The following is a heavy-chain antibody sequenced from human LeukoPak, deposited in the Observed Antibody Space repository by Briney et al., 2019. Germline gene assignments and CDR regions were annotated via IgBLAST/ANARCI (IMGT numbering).Heavy chain of an antibody. J-gene: IGHJ4*02. CDR3: ARGYRGGNDRY. CDR2: IKSKTDGGTT. Sequence: GGSLRLSCAASGFTFSNAWMSWVRQAPGKGLEWVGRIKSKTDGGTTDYAAPVKGRFTISRDDSKNTLYLQMNSLKTEDTAVYYCARGYRGGNDRYWGQGTLVTVSS. D-gene: IGHD5-12*01. V-gene: IGHV3-15*01. CDR1: GFTFSNAW.